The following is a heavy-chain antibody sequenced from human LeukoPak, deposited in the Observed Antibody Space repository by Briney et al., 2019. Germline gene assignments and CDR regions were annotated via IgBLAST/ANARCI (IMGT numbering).Heavy chain of an antibody. J-gene: IGHJ3*02. CDR1: GFTFSSYA. CDR2: IKQDGSEK. Sequence: GGSLRLSCAASGFTFSSYAMHWVRQAPGKGLEWVANIKQDGSEKYYVDSVKGRFTISRDNAKTSLYLRMNSLRAEDTAVYYCARDVLAAGATGTFDIWGQGTMVTVSS. D-gene: IGHD1-14*01. V-gene: IGHV3-7*03. CDR3: ARDVLAAGATGTFDI.